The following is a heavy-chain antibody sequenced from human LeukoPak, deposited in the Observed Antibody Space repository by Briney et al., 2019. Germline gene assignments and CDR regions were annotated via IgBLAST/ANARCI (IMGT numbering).Heavy chain of an antibody. J-gene: IGHJ4*02. CDR1: GFTFSVYA. CDR3: AKAPSSGYYYDFDY. Sequence: GGSLRLSCAASGFTFSVYAMNWVRQAPGKGPEWVSTIGSSGLVYYADSVKGRFTISRDIPKNTLYLQMNSLRAEDTAVYYCAKAPSSGYYYDFDYWGQGTLVTVSS. D-gene: IGHD3-22*01. CDR2: IGSSGLV. V-gene: IGHV3-23*01.